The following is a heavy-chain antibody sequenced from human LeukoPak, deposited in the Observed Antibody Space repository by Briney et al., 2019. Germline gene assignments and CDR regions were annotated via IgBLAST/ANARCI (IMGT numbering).Heavy chain of an antibody. Sequence: ASVKVSCKASGYTFTNYAMHWVRQAPGQGLEWMGWISAYNGNTNYAQKLQGRVTMTTDTSTSTAYMELRSLRSDDTAVYYCARTDSGSSHCDYWGQGTLVTVSS. CDR2: ISAYNGNT. CDR1: GYTFTNYA. J-gene: IGHJ4*02. V-gene: IGHV1-18*01. CDR3: ARTDSGSSHCDY. D-gene: IGHD1-26*01.